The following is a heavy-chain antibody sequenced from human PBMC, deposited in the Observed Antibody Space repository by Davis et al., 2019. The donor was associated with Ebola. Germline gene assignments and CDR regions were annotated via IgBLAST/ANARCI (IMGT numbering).Heavy chain of an antibody. J-gene: IGHJ6*02. D-gene: IGHD5/OR15-5a*01. CDR3: ARDRFLRTRYYYYYYGMDV. Sequence: PGGSLRLSCAASGFTVSSNYMSWVRQAPGKGLEWVSVIYSGGSTYYADSVKGRFTISRDNSKNTLYLQMNSLRAEDTAVYYCARDRFLRTRYYYYYYGMDVWGQGTTVTVSS. CDR2: IYSGGST. CDR1: GFTVSSNY. V-gene: IGHV3-53*01.